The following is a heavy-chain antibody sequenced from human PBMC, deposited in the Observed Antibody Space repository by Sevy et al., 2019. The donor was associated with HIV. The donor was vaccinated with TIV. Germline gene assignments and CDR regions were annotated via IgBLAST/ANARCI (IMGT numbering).Heavy chain of an antibody. CDR3: ARGHNYYDSSGYAAFDI. D-gene: IGHD3-22*01. V-gene: IGHV4-31*03. J-gene: IGHJ3*02. Sequence: SETLSLTCTVSGGSISSGGYYWSWIRQHPGKGLEWIGYIYYSGSTYYNPSLKSRVTISVDTSKNQFFLKLSSVTAADTAVYYCARGHNYYDSSGYAAFDIWGQGTMVTVSS. CDR2: IYYSGST. CDR1: GGSISSGGYY.